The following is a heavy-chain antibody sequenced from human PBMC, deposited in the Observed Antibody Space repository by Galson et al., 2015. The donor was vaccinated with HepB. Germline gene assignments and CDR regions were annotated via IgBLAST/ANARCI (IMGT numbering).Heavy chain of an antibody. V-gene: IGHV3-30*02. J-gene: IGHJ4*02. CDR3: AKGYSMNFDY. D-gene: IGHD6-13*01. Sequence: SLRLSCAAFGFTFSSYGMHWVRQAPGKGLEWVAFIRYDGSNKYYADSVKGRFTISRDNSKNTLYLQMNSLRAEDTAVYYCAKGYSMNFDYWGQGTLVTVSS. CDR1: GFTFSSYG. CDR2: IRYDGSNK.